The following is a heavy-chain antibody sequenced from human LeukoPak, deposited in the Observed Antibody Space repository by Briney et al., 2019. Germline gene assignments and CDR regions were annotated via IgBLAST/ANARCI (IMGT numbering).Heavy chain of an antibody. CDR3: AKTYNWNYDY. Sequence: GGSLRLSCAASGFTFSSYAMHWVRQAPGKGLEWVAVISYDGSNKYYADSVKGRFTFSRDNSKNTLYLQMNSLRAEDTAVYYCAKTYNWNYDYWGQGTLVTVSS. V-gene: IGHV3-30-3*01. D-gene: IGHD1-7*01. CDR2: ISYDGSNK. J-gene: IGHJ4*02. CDR1: GFTFSSYA.